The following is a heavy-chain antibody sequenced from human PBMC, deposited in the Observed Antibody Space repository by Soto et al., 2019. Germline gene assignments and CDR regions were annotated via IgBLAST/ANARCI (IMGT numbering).Heavy chain of an antibody. J-gene: IGHJ4*02. CDR3: SRVIGLQYLEWRLYDY. CDR2: ISSSSSYI. D-gene: IGHD3-3*01. Sequence: GGSLRLSCAASGFTFSSYSMNWVRQAPGKGLEWVSSISSSSSYIYYADSVKGRFTVSRDDSKSIAYLDMNSLNTEDAAVYYCSRVIGLQYLEWRLYDYWGQGTQVTVSS. V-gene: IGHV3-21*03. CDR1: GFTFSSYS.